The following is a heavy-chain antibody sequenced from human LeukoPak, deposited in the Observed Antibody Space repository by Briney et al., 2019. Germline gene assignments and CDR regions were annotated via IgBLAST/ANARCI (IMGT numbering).Heavy chain of an antibody. CDR1: GYTFTGYS. V-gene: IGHV1-2*02. CDR2: INPNSGGT. J-gene: IGHJ2*01. Sequence: ASVKVSCKASGYTFTGYSMHWVRQAPGQGLEWMGWINPNSGGTKYAQKFQGRVTMTRDTSIRTAYMELSSLRSDDSAVYYCARDIADYNDYWHFDLWGRGTLVTVSS. CDR3: ARDIADYNDYWHFDL. D-gene: IGHD4-11*01.